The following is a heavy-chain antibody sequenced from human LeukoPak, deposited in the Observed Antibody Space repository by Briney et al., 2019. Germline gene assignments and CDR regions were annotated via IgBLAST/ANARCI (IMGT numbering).Heavy chain of an antibody. CDR1: GGSISSYY. J-gene: IGHJ5*02. CDR3: ARDQCSSASCLSGFDP. Sequence: SETLSLTCTVSGGSISSYYWSWIRQPPGKGLEWIGYIYYSGSTNYNPSLKSRVTISIDTSKNQFPLKLSSVTAADTAVYYCARDQCSSASCLSGFDPWGQGTLVTVSS. CDR2: IYYSGST. D-gene: IGHD2-2*01. V-gene: IGHV4-59*12.